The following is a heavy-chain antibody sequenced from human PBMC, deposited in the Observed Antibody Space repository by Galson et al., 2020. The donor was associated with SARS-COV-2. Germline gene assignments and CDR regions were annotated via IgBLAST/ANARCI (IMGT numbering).Heavy chain of an antibody. CDR1: ELTFSASY. Sequence: NSGGPLSLSCAPFELTFSASYMSWTPKAPGKGLEWVSSIRSIGSPISYADSVKGRFTISRDNAKNSLYLQMNSLRAEDTAVYYCAREALSEITIFGVVIYRYFDYWGQGTLVTVSS. V-gene: IGHV3-11*01. CDR3: AREALSEITIFGVVIYRYFDY. D-gene: IGHD3-3*01. CDR2: IRSIGSPI. J-gene: IGHJ4*02.